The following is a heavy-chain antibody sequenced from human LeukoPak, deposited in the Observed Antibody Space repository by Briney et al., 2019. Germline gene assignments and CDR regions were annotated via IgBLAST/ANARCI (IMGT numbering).Heavy chain of an antibody. V-gene: IGHV1-2*02. CDR3: ARSRGYRNYGMDV. CDR2: INPNSGGT. J-gene: IGHJ6*02. CDR1: GYTFTGYY. D-gene: IGHD5-24*01. Sequence: ASVKVSCKASGYTFTGYYMHWVRPAPGQGLEWMGWINPNSGGTNYAQKFQGRVTMTRDTSISTAYMELSRLRSDDTAVYYCARSRGYRNYGMDVWGQGTTVTVSS.